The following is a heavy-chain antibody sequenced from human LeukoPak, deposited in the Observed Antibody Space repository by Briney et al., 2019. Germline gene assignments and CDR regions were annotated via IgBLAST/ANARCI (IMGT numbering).Heavy chain of an antibody. CDR3: ARAIFGVVTPFDI. D-gene: IGHD3-3*01. CDR1: GGSVSSGSYY. Sequence: SETLSLTCTVSGGSVSSGSYYWSWIRQPPGKGLEWVGYIYYSGSTNYNPSLKSRVTISVDTSKNQFSLKLSSVTAADTAVYYCARAIFGVVTPFDIWGQGTMVTVSS. CDR2: IYYSGST. J-gene: IGHJ3*02. V-gene: IGHV4-61*01.